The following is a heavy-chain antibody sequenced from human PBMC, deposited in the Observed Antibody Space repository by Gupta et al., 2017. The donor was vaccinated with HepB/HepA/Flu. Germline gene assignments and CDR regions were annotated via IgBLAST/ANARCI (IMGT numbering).Heavy chain of an antibody. Sequence: EVQLLDSGGGLVQPGGSLRLSCVGSGFTFDRYAMTWVRQAPGKGLEWVSTISGNDPIANYADSVKGRFTVSRDNSKNTVFLELDSLSAEDTAIYYCAKEPDYDFWSHSLGNWGQGTLVVVSS. V-gene: IGHV3-23*01. CDR1: GFTFDRYA. D-gene: IGHD3-3*01. J-gene: IGHJ4*02. CDR3: AKEPDYDFWSHSLGN. CDR2: ISGNDPIA.